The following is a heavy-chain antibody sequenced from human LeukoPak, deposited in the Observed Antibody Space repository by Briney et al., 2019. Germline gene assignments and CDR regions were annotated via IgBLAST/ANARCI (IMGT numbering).Heavy chain of an antibody. Sequence: KPSETLSLTCTVSGGSVSSGSYYWSWVRQPPGKGLEWIGYIYYSGSTNYNPSLKSRVTISVDTSKNQFSLRLSSVTAADTAVYHCVRHPRGGPYFDYWGQGTLVTVSS. V-gene: IGHV4-61*01. CDR1: GGSVSSGSYY. CDR2: IYYSGST. J-gene: IGHJ4*02. D-gene: IGHD3-16*01. CDR3: VRHPRGGPYFDY.